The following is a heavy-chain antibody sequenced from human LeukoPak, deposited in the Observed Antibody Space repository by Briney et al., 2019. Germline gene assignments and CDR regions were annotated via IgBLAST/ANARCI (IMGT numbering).Heavy chain of an antibody. J-gene: IGHJ4*02. D-gene: IGHD4-17*01. Sequence: PSETLSLTCSVSGGSISSHYWSWIRQPPGKGLEWIGYIYFSGSTTYNPSLKSRVTISVDTSKNQFSLKLSSVTAADTAVYYCAGRAVYGATYYFDYWGQGTLVTVSS. CDR3: AGRAVYGATYYFDY. CDR1: GGSISSHY. CDR2: IYFSGST. V-gene: IGHV4-59*08.